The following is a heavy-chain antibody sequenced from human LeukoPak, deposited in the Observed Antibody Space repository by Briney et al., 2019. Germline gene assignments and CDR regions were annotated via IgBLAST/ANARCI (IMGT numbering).Heavy chain of an antibody. CDR2: IYDSGST. CDR3: ARASSGWDWYFDL. J-gene: IGHJ2*01. V-gene: IGHV4-59*13. CDR1: GGSISSYY. Sequence: SEPLSLTCSVSGGSISSYYGSWIRQPPGEGLEGIGYIYDSGSTNYNPSLKSRVTISVDPSKKRFSLKLSSATAADTAVYYCARASSGWDWYFDLWGRGTLVTVSS. D-gene: IGHD3-22*01.